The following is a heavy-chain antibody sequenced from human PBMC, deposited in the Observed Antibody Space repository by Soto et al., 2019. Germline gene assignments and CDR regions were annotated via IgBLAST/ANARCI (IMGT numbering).Heavy chain of an antibody. Sequence: GASVKVSCKASGYTFSNYAIHWVPQAPGHRLEWMGWINAGDGHTKYSHKLEGRGTITRDTTASTAYMELSSLRSEDTAVYFCARDRGYCTSTSCYTLDYWGQGTVVTVSS. CDR3: ARDRGYCTSTSCYTLDY. J-gene: IGHJ4*02. CDR2: INAGDGHT. V-gene: IGHV1-3*01. D-gene: IGHD2-2*01. CDR1: GYTFSNYA.